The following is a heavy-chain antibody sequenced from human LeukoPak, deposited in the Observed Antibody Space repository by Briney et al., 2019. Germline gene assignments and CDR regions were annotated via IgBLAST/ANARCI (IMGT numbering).Heavy chain of an antibody. Sequence: PSETLSLTCTVSGYSISDGFYWGWIRQPPGKGLEWIGSIYYSGSTYYNPSLKSRVTISVDTSKNQFSLKLSSVTAADTAVYYCARDPAQKYYYDSSGYSVTDAFDIWGQGTMVTVSS. CDR2: IYYSGST. CDR3: ARDPAQKYYYDSSGYSVTDAFDI. J-gene: IGHJ3*02. D-gene: IGHD3-22*01. CDR1: GYSISDGFY. V-gene: IGHV4-38-2*02.